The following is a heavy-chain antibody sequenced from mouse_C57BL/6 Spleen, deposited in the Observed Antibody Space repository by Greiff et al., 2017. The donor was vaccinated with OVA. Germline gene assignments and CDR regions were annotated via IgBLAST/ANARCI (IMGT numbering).Heavy chain of an antibody. D-gene: IGHD2-1*01. Sequence: EVQLQESGPELVKPGASVKMSCKASGYTFTDYNMHWVKQSHGKSLEWIGYINPNNGGTSYNQKFKGKATLTVNKSSSTAYMELRSLTSEDSAVYYCARGDYGNYAGFAYWGQGTLVTVSA. CDR2: INPNNGGT. V-gene: IGHV1-22*01. J-gene: IGHJ3*01. CDR3: ARGDYGNYAGFAY. CDR1: GYTFTDYN.